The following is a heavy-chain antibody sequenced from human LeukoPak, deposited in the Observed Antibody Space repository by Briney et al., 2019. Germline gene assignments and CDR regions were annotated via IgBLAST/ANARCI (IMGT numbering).Heavy chain of an antibody. D-gene: IGHD6-19*01. V-gene: IGHV6-1*01. J-gene: IGHJ6*02. Sequence: SQTLSLTCAISGDSVSSNSAAWNWIRQSPSRGLEWLGRTYYRSKWYNDYAVSVKSRITINPDTSKNQFSLQLNSVTPEDTAVYYCARDRLYGAVAGYYYHYGMDVWGQGTTVTVSS. CDR3: ARDRLYGAVAGYYYHYGMDV. CDR2: TYYRSKWYN. CDR1: GDSVSSNSAA.